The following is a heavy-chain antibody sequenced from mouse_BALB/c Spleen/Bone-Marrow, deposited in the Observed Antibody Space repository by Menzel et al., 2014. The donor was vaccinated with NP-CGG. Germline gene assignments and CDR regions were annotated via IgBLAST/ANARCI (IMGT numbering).Heavy chain of an antibody. CDR2: ILPGTGSS. V-gene: IGHV1-9*01. Sequence: VQLQQSGAELMKPGASVEISCKASGYTFSNFWIEWVKQRPGQGLEWLGEILPGTGSSRYNGKFKGKATFTADTSSNTAYMQLSSLTSEDSAVYYCARYDGYWYFDVWGAGTTVTGSS. CDR3: ARYDGYWYFDV. J-gene: IGHJ1*01. D-gene: IGHD2-3*01. CDR1: GYTFSNFW.